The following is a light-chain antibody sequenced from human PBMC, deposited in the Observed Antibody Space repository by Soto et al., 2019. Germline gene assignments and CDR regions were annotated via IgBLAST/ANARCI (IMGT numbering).Light chain of an antibody. CDR3: CSYTSSSTYV. CDR1: SSDVGGYNY. Sequence: QSALTQPASVSGSPGQSITISCIGTSSDVGGYNYVSWYQHHPGKAPKLMIYDVSHRPSGVSTRFSGSKSGNTASLTISGLQAEDEADYYCCSYTSSSTYVFGTGTKLTVL. J-gene: IGLJ1*01. CDR2: DVS. V-gene: IGLV2-14*03.